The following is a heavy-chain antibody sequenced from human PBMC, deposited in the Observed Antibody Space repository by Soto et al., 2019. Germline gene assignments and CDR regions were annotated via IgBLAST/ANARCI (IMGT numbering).Heavy chain of an antibody. J-gene: IGHJ3*02. D-gene: IGHD2-2*01. Sequence: ASVKVSCKASGYTFTSYDINWVRQATGQGLEWKGWMNPNSGNTGYAQKFQGRVTMTRNTSISTAYMELSSLRSEDTAVYYCARGRSDNYCSSTSCYSTGDAFDIWGQGTMVTVSS. CDR2: MNPNSGNT. V-gene: IGHV1-8*01. CDR1: GYTFTSYD. CDR3: ARGRSDNYCSSTSCYSTGDAFDI.